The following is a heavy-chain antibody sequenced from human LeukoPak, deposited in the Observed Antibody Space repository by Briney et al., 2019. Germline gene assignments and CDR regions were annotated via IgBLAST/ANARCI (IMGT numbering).Heavy chain of an antibody. Sequence: GGSLRLSCAASGFTFNTYRMNWVRQAPGRGLEWVSCITSSSTYIYYADSVKGRFTISRDNAKNSLYLQMNSLRAEDTAVYYCTRSLKYSSSSFDYWGQGTLVTVSS. CDR2: ITSSSTYI. D-gene: IGHD6-6*01. CDR3: TRSLKYSSSSFDY. J-gene: IGHJ4*02. V-gene: IGHV3-21*01. CDR1: GFTFNTYR.